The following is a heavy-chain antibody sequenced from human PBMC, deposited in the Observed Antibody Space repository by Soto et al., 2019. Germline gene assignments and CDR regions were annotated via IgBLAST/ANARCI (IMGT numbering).Heavy chain of an antibody. D-gene: IGHD3-22*01. Sequence: SETLSLTCTVSGGSISSSSYYWGRIRQPPGKGLEWIGSIYYSGSTYYNPSLKSRVTISVDTSKNQFSLKLSSVTAADTAVYYCARHQAYYYDSSGYFSIWGQGTLVTVSS. CDR2: IYYSGST. J-gene: IGHJ4*02. CDR1: GGSISSSSYY. V-gene: IGHV4-39*01. CDR3: ARHQAYYYDSSGYFSI.